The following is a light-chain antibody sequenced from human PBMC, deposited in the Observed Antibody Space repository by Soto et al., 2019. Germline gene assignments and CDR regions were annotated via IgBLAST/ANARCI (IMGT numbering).Light chain of an antibody. J-gene: IGLJ1*01. Sequence: QSVLTQPPSVSGAPGQRVTISCTGSSSNIGGGHDVHWYQQLPGTAPKLLIYGNGNRPSGVPERFSGSKSGTSASLAITGLQAEDEADYYCQSYDSSLSGSEVFGTGTKLTVL. V-gene: IGLV1-40*01. CDR1: SSNIGGGHD. CDR2: GNG. CDR3: QSYDSSLSGSEV.